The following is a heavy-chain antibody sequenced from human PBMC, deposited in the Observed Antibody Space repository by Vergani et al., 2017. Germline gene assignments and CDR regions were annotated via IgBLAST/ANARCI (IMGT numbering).Heavy chain of an antibody. CDR3: ARKHISIDYDSIGYYYMGFYYGNDV. CDR1: GFTFRDYD. D-gene: IGHD3-22*01. Sequence: QVQLAESGGGLVKPGGSLRLSCAASGFTFRDYDMSWIRQAPGKGLEWVSYSSSSGSTIYYEDSVKGRFTISRNNAKTSLYLQMNSLSAEDRAVYYFARKHISIDYDSIGYYYMGFYYGNDVWGQGTTVTVSS. J-gene: IGHJ6*02. V-gene: IGHV3-11*01. CDR2: SSSSGSTI.